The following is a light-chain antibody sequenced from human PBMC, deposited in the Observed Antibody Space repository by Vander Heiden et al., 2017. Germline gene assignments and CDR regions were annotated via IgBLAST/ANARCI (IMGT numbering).Light chain of an antibody. J-gene: IGLJ2*01. CDR1: SSNIGSNT. CDR2: SNN. V-gene: IGLV1-44*01. CDR3: AAWDDSLNGLVV. Sequence: QSVLTQPPSASGTPGQRVTISCSGSSSNIGSNTGNWYQQLPGTAPKLLIYSNNQRPSGVPDRFSGSKSGTSASLASSGLQSEDEADYYCAAWDDSLNGLVVFGGGTKLTVL.